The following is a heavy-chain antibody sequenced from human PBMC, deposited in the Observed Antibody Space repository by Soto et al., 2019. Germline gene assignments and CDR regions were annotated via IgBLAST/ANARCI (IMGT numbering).Heavy chain of an antibody. V-gene: IGHV4-59*08. Sequence: PSETLSLTCTVSGGSISSYYWSWIRQPPGKGLEWIGYIYYSGSTNYNPSLKSRVTISVDTSKNQFSLKLSSVTAADTAVYYCARRRFGYCSSTSFPPPYYYYYMDVWGKRTTVTVSS. CDR1: GGSISSYY. CDR3: ARRRFGYCSSTSFPPPYYYYYMDV. D-gene: IGHD2-2*03. CDR2: IYYSGST. J-gene: IGHJ6*03.